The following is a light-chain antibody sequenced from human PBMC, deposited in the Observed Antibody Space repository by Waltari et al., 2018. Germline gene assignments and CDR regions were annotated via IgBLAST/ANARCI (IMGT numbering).Light chain of an antibody. CDR2: LGS. Sequence: IVMTQSPLSRTVTPGEPASISCRSSQSHLQKGNYYLDWYLQKPGQSPQLLIYLGSRRPSGVPDRFSGSASGTDFTLRISRVEAEDVGLYYCMQAQQTPPTFGQGTRLEIK. CDR3: MQAQQTPPT. J-gene: IGKJ5*01. CDR1: QSHLQKGNYY. V-gene: IGKV2-28*01.